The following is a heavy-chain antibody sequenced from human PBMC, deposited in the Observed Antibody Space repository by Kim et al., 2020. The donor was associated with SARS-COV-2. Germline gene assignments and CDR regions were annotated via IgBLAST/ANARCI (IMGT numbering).Heavy chain of an antibody. Sequence: GGSLRLSCAASGFIFSDHYMDWVRQAPGKGLEWVGRIRKNSNDYTTEYAACGKGIFTISRDYSKNSLFLQMNSQNTEDTSVYQCTRSDSDWINWFDPWGQGTLFPFS. D-gene: IGHD6-19*01. CDR1: GFIFSDHY. V-gene: IGHV3-72*01. J-gene: IGHJ5*02. CDR2: IRKNSNDYTT. CDR3: TRSDSDWINWFDP.